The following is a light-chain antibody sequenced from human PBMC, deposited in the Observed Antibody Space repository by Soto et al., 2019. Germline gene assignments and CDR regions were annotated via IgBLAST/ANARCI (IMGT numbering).Light chain of an antibody. V-gene: IGLV2-14*01. J-gene: IGLJ1*01. CDR3: SSYTSVSALHV. CDR2: EVN. CDR1: SSDIGAYDS. Sequence: QSVLTQPASVSGSLGQSITISCSGTSSDIGAYDSVSWYQQHPGRAPKLIIFEVNNWPSGVSSRFSGSKSGNTASLTISGLQAEDEADYYCSSYTSVSALHVFGTGTKVTV.